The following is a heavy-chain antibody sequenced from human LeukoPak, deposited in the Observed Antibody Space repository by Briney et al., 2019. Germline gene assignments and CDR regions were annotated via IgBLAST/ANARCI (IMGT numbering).Heavy chain of an antibody. CDR2: IYTSGST. D-gene: IGHD3-22*01. Sequence: SETLSLTCTVSGGSISSYYWSWIRQPAGKGLEWIGRIYTSGSTNYNPSLKSRVTMSVDTSKNQFSLKLSSVTAADTAVYYCARGTYYYDSSGYWADYWGQGTLVTVSS. CDR1: GGSISSYY. V-gene: IGHV4-4*07. CDR3: ARGTYYYDSSGYWADY. J-gene: IGHJ4*02.